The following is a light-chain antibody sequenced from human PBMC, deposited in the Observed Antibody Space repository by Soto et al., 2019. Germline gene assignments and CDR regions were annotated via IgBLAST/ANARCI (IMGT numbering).Light chain of an antibody. V-gene: IGKV1-12*01. CDR3: QQGGSFPIT. Sequence: DIQMTQSPSSVSASVGDRVTITCRASQDIGSWLAWYQQKPGKAPDLLIYGASSLQSGVPSRFSGSGSGTDFTLTISRLQPEDFATYYCQQGGSFPITFGQGTRLEIK. J-gene: IGKJ5*01. CDR2: GAS. CDR1: QDIGSW.